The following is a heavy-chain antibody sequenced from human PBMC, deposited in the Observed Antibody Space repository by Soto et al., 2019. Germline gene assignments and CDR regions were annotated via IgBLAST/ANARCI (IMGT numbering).Heavy chain of an antibody. J-gene: IGHJ4*02. CDR3: TTDLKWSGGDY. V-gene: IGHV3-15*07. Sequence: EVQLVESGGGLVKPGGSLRLSCVVSGLTFRGAWVNWVRQAPGKGLEWLGRIRGTTDGGTTDYAAPVEGRFTISRDDSKNTVYLQSNSLKVEDTGIYHCTTDLKWSGGDYWGQGTLVSVSS. CDR1: GLTFRGAW. CDR2: IRGTTDGGTT. D-gene: IGHD3-10*01.